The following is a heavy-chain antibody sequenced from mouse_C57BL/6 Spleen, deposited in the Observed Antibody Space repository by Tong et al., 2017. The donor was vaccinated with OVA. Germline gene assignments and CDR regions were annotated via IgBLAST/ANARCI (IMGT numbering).Heavy chain of an antibody. Sequence: LQQPGAELVKPGASVKMSCKASGYTFTSYNMHWVKQTPGQGLEWIGAIYPGNGDTSYNQKFKGKATLTADKSSSTAYMQLSSLTSEDSAVYYCARCQVDWYFDVWGAGTTVTVSS. CDR1: GYTFTSYN. CDR2: IYPGNGDT. D-gene: IGHD1-1*01. CDR3: ARCQVDWYFDV. J-gene: IGHJ1*01. V-gene: IGHV1-12*01.